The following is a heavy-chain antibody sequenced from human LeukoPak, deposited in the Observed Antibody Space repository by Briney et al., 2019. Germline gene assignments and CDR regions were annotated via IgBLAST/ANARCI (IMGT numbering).Heavy chain of an antibody. D-gene: IGHD1-26*01. CDR2: IHSSGYT. J-gene: IGHJ5*01. V-gene: IGHV4-4*09. CDR1: GGSISGNY. CDR3: TKRTGPTSGSYDYFDP. Sequence: PSETLSLTCTVSGGSISGNYWSWIRQPPGQGLGWIAYIHSSGYTNYNPSLKSRVTISVDTSNNQFSLKVTSVTAANTAMYYCTKRTGPTSGSYDYFDPWGQGALVNGSS.